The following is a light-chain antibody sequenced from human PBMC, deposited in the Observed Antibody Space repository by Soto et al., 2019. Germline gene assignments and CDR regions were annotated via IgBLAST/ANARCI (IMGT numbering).Light chain of an antibody. V-gene: IGKV2-28*01. CDR1: QSLLHSNGYTY. CDR3: MQTLQTRT. CDR2: MGS. Sequence: DIVVTQSPLSLPVTPGEPASISCRSSQSLLHSNGYTYLDWYLQKPGQSPQLLIYMGSNRASGVPDRFSGSGSGTEYTLKISRVEAEDVGVYYCMQTLQTRTLGQGTKLEIK. J-gene: IGKJ2*01.